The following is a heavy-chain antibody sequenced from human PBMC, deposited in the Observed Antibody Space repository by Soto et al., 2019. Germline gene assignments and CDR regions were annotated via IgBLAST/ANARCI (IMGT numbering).Heavy chain of an antibody. Sequence: SETLSLTCPVSGASISSYYWGWIRQPPGKGLEWIGSIYYSGSTYYNPSLKSRVTISVDTSKNQFSLKLSSVTAADTAVYYCASPKIAFYNWFDPWGQGTLVTVSS. CDR3: ASPKIAFYNWFDP. CDR1: GASISSYY. D-gene: IGHD3-3*02. V-gene: IGHV4-39*01. CDR2: IYYSGST. J-gene: IGHJ5*02.